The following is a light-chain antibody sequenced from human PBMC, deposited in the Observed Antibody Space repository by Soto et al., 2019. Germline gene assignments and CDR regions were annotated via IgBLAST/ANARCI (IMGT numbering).Light chain of an antibody. CDR2: DVT. CDR1: SSDVGSYNY. Sequence: QSVLAQPASVSGSPGQSITIFCTGTSSDVGSYNYVSWYQQHPGRAPELMIYDVTNRPSGVSNRFSGSKSGSTASLTISGLQAEDEADYFCTSYTTTSTYVFGTGTKVTVL. V-gene: IGLV2-14*03. J-gene: IGLJ1*01. CDR3: TSYTTTSTYV.